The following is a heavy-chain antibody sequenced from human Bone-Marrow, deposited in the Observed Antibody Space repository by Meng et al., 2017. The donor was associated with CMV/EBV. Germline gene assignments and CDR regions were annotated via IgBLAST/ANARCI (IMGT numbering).Heavy chain of an antibody. V-gene: IGHV3-23*03. D-gene: IGHD2/OR15-2a*01. J-gene: IGHJ4*02. CDR2: IYNGDSST. CDR1: GFTLSSYA. CDR3: AKSTIVFRAGYYFDY. Sequence: GGSLRLSCAASGFTLSSYAMSWVRQAPGKGLEWVSVIYNGDSSTYYADSVKGRFTIPRDNSKNTLYLQMNSLRAEDTAVYYCAKSTIVFRAGYYFDYWGQGTLVTVSS.